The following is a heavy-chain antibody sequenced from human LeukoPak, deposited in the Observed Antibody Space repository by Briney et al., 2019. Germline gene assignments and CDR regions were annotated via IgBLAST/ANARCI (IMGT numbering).Heavy chain of an antibody. Sequence: PSETLSLTCTVSGGSISSSSYYWGWIRQPPGKGLEWIGSIYHSGSTYYNPSLKSRVTVSVDTSKNQFSLKLSSVTAADTAVYYCARVRATGAFDIWGQGTMVTVSS. CDR2: IYHSGST. CDR1: GGSISSSSYY. J-gene: IGHJ3*02. V-gene: IGHV4-39*01. CDR3: ARVRATGAFDI.